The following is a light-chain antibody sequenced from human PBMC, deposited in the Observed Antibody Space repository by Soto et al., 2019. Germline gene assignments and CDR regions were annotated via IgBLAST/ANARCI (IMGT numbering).Light chain of an antibody. CDR2: QDN. Sequence: SYELTQPPSVSVSPGQTAIITCSGDKLGNKYARWYQQKPGQSPVLVIYQDNKRPSGIPERFSGSNSGNTATLTISGTQAMDEADYYCQAWDSRSYVVFGGGTKVTVL. J-gene: IGLJ2*01. CDR1: KLGNKY. V-gene: IGLV3-1*01. CDR3: QAWDSRSYVV.